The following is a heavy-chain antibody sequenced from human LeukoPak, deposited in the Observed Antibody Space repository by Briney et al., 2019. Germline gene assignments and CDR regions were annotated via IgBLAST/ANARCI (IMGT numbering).Heavy chain of an antibody. CDR3: ARDGRPRNWYFDL. CDR2: INPNSGGT. J-gene: IGHJ2*01. D-gene: IGHD3/OR15-3a*01. CDR1: GYTFTGYY. Sequence: ASVKVSCKASGYTFTGYYMHWARQAPGQGLEWMGWINPNSGGTNYAQKFQGRVTMTRDTSISTAYMELSRLRSDDTAVYYCARDGRPRNWYFDLWGRGTLVTVSS. V-gene: IGHV1-2*02.